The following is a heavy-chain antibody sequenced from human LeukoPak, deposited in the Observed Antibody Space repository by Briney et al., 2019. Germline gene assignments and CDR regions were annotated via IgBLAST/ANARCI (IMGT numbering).Heavy chain of an antibody. CDR1: GYTFTSYG. CDR3: ARGPRLAYCGGDCHSWFDP. V-gene: IGHV1-18*04. CDR2: ISAYNGNT. D-gene: IGHD2-21*02. Sequence: ASVTVSCKASGYTFTSYGISWVRQAPGQALEWMGWISAYNGNTNYAQKLQGRVIMTTDTSTSTAYMELRSLRSDDTAVYYCARGPRLAYCGGDCHSWFDPWGQGTLVTVSS. J-gene: IGHJ5*02.